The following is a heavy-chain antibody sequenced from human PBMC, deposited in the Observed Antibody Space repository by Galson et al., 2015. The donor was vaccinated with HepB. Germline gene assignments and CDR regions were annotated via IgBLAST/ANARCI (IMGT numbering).Heavy chain of an antibody. CDR3: ARDSLSTVTNDFDY. CDR2: IWYDGSKK. J-gene: IGHJ4*02. D-gene: IGHD4-17*01. V-gene: IGHV3-33*01. Sequence: SLRLSCAASGFTFSSYGMHWVRQAPGKGLEWVAVIWYDGSKKYYADSVTGRFTISRDNSKNTLYLEMNSLRAEDTAVYYCARDSLSTVTNDFDYWGQGTLVTVSS. CDR1: GFTFSSYG.